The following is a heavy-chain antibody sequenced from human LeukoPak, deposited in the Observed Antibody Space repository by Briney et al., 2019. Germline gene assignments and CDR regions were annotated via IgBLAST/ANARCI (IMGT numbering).Heavy chain of an antibody. V-gene: IGHV3-33*01. CDR1: GFTFSSYG. Sequence: PGGSLRLSCAASGFTFSSYGMHWVRQAPGKGLEWVAVIWYDGSNKYYADSVKGRFTISRDNSKNTLYLQMNSLRAEDTAVYYCARDRGGVGARVSDWGQGTLVTVSS. CDR2: IWYDGSNK. D-gene: IGHD1-26*01. CDR3: ARDRGGVGARVSD. J-gene: IGHJ4*02.